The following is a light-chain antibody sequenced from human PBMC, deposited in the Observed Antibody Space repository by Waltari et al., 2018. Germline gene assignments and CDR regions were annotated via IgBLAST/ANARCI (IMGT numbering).Light chain of an antibody. J-gene: IGLJ3*02. CDR1: SGVIGRYDL. V-gene: IGLV2-23*02. CDR2: DVT. CDR3: CSYAGNYIWV. Sequence: QSPLTQPAAGSGSPGQSVTISCTGASGVIGRYDLASWYQQHPGNAPKLVISDVTKRPSGVSDRFSGSKSGDTASLTISGLQFEDEADYYCCSYAGNYIWVFGGGTRLTVL.